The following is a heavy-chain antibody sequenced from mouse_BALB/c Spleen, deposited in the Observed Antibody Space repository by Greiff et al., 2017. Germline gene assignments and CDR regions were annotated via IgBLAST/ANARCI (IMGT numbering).Heavy chain of an antibody. CDR3: TRKGDGDYGWYFDV. V-gene: IGHV1S81*02. CDR2: INPSNGGT. Sequence: QVQLKQSGAELVKPGASVKLSCKASGYTFTSYYMYWVKQRPGQGLEWIGEINPSNGGTNFNEKFKSKATLTVDKASSTAYMQLSSLTSEDSAVYYCTRKGDGDYGWYFDVWGAGTTVTVSS. J-gene: IGHJ1*01. D-gene: IGHD2-13*01. CDR1: GYTFTSYY.